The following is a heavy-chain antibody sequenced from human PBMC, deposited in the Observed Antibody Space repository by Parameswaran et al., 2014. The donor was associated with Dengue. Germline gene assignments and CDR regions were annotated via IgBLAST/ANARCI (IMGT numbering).Heavy chain of an antibody. CDR3: AIRLRLERLDP. Sequence: WIRQPPGKGLEWVSYISSSGSTIYYADSVKGRFTISRDNAKNSLYLQMNSLRAEDTAVYYCAIRLRLERLDPWGQGTLVTVSS. CDR2: ISSSGSTI. V-gene: IGHV3-11*01. J-gene: IGHJ5*02. D-gene: IGHD4-17*01.